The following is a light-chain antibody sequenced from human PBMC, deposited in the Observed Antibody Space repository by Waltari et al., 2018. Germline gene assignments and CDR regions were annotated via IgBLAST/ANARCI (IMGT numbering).Light chain of an antibody. Sequence: QSALTQPASVSGSPGQSITISCSGSTVDIGSYNYVSWYQQHPGKAPKLIIFDVNRRPPGVSNRFPGSKSGLTASLTISGLQAEDEAEYYCSSYTGSSALVVFGGGTKLSVL. CDR1: TVDIGSYNY. CDR3: SSYTGSSALVV. V-gene: IGLV2-14*03. CDR2: DVN. J-gene: IGLJ2*01.